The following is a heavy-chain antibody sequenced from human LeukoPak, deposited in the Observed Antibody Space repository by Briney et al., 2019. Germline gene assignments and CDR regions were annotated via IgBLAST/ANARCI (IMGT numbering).Heavy chain of an antibody. V-gene: IGHV5-10-1*01. CDR1: GYSFTNYW. Sequence: GESLKISCLGSGYSFTNYWISWVRQMPGKGLEWMGRIDPSDSQTYYSPSFQGHVTISADESINTAYVQWSSLRASDTAVYYCARESRGGYLDLWGRGTLVTVSS. CDR2: IDPSDSQT. J-gene: IGHJ2*01. CDR3: ARESRGGYLDL. D-gene: IGHD3-10*01.